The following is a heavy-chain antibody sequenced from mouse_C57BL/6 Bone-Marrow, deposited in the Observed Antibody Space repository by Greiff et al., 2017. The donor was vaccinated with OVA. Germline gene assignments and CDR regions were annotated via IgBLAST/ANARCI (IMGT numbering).Heavy chain of an antibody. V-gene: IGHV1-69*01. Sequence: QVQLQQPGAELVKPGASVKLSCKASGYTFTSYWMHWVKQRPGRGLEWIGEIDPSDSYTNYNQKFKGKSTLTVDKSSSTAYMQLSSLTSEDSAVYYCARDGVSYYFDYWGQGTTLTVSS. CDR3: ARDGVSYYFDY. CDR2: IDPSDSYT. J-gene: IGHJ2*01. CDR1: GYTFTSYW.